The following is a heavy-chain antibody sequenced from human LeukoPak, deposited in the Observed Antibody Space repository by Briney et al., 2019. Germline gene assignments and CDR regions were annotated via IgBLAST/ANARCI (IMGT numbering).Heavy chain of an antibody. Sequence: WSRQPPGQGLEWVAHTNQDGSVEFHVDSVKGRFTISRDNAKNSLYLQMNSLRADDTAVYYCARDYYGSHDYWGQGALVTVSS. V-gene: IGHV3-7*01. CDR3: ARDYYGSHDY. D-gene: IGHD3-10*01. CDR2: TNQDGSVE. J-gene: IGHJ4*02.